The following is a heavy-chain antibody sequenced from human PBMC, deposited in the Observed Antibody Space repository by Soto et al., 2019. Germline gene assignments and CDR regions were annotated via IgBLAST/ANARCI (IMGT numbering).Heavy chain of an antibody. CDR3: AKDGRFSAFDI. CDR2: ISYDGSNK. D-gene: IGHD3-16*01. V-gene: IGHV3-30*18. J-gene: IGHJ3*02. Sequence: PGGSLRLSCTASGFTFSSYGMHWVRQAPGKGLEWVAVISYDGSNKYYADSVKGRFTISRDNSKNTLYLQMNSLRAEDTAVYYCAKDGRFSAFDIWGQGTMVTVS. CDR1: GFTFSSYG.